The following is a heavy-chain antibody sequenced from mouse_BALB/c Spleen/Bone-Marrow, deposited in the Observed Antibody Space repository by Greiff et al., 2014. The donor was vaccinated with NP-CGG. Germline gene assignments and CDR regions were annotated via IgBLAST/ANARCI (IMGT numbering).Heavy chain of an antibody. CDR2: INTYSGNT. D-gene: IGHD1-1*01. Sequence: QVQLKESGPELVRPGVSVKISCKGSGYTFTDYAMHWVKQSHAKSLEWIGVINTYSGNTNYNQNFKGKATMTVDESSSTAFMELARLTYEDSAIYYCAREGYASTAWFAYWGQGTLVTVSA. V-gene: IGHV1-67*01. J-gene: IGHJ3*01. CDR3: AREGYASTAWFAY. CDR1: GYTFTDYA.